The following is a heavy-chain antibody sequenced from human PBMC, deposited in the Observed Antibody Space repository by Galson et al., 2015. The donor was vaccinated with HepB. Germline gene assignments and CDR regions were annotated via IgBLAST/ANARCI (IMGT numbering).Heavy chain of an antibody. J-gene: IGHJ4*02. Sequence: AASGFTFDDYAMHWVRQAPGKGLEWVSGITWNSDRIAYADSVKGRFTISRDNAKNSLYLQMNSLRADDTALYYCAKSLAGTNTIFNYWGQGTLVTVSS. V-gene: IGHV3-9*01. D-gene: IGHD3-10*02. CDR1: GFTFDDYA. CDR2: ITWNSDRI. CDR3: AKSLAGTNTIFNY.